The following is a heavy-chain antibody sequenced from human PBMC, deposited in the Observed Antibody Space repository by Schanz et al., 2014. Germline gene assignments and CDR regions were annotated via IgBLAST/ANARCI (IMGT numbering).Heavy chain of an antibody. CDR2: IGGSGDST. CDR1: EFSFSSFG. Sequence: VQLVESGGGVVQPGRSLRLSCAASEFSFSSFGMNWVRQAPGQGLEWVSGIGGSGDSTHYADSVKGRFIISRDKSKNTLYLQVNSLRAEDTAVYYCAKHVRSLTGNDYWGQGTLVTVSS. V-gene: IGHV3-23*04. J-gene: IGHJ4*02. CDR3: AKHVRSLTGNDY. D-gene: IGHD3-9*01.